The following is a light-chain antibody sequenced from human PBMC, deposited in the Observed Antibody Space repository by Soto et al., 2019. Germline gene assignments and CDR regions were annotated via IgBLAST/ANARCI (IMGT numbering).Light chain of an antibody. J-gene: IGLJ2*01. CDR1: SSDVGGYNF. V-gene: IGLV2-8*01. Sequence: QSVLTQPPSASGSPGQSVTISCTGTSSDVGGYNFVSWYPQHPGKAPRLIIYEVNSRPSGVPGRFSASKPGNTAFLTVSGLQDEDEADYYCTSSGGNNDVLFGGGTKVTVL. CDR3: TSSGGNNDVL. CDR2: EVN.